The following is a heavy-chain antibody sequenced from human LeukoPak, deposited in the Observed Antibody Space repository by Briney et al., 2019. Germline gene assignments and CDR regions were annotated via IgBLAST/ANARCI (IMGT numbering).Heavy chain of an antibody. J-gene: IGHJ4*02. Sequence: GGSLRLSCAASGFTFNNYGMCWVRQAPGKGLEWVSSISSSTSYIYYADSVKGRFTISRDNAKNSLYLQMNSLRPEDTAVYYCARENSGSYYQFDCWGQGTLVTVSS. V-gene: IGHV3-21*01. D-gene: IGHD1-26*01. CDR1: GFTFNNYG. CDR3: ARENSGSYYQFDC. CDR2: ISSSTSYI.